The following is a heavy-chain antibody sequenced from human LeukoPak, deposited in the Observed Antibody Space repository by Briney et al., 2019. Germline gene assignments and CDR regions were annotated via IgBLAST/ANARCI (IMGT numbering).Heavy chain of an antibody. V-gene: IGHV5-51*01. CDR1: GYSFANYC. D-gene: IGHD3-22*01. CDR2: IYPNASDT. CDR3: ALSSGAYDSAGCFDY. J-gene: IGHJ4*01. Sequence: GDSLKISCKGSGYSFANYCIGWVRQMPGKGLEWIGIIYPNASDTRYSPSFRGQVTISADKSIATSYLRWNSLKASDTAMYYCALSSGAYDSAGCFDYWGQGTLVTGSS.